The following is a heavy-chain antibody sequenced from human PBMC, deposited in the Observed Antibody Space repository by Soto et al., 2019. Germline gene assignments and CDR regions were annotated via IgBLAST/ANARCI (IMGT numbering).Heavy chain of an antibody. J-gene: IGHJ4*02. D-gene: IGHD3-3*01. Sequence: GGSLRLSCAASGFTFSSYSMNWVRQAPGKGLEWVSSISSSSSYIYYADSVKGRFTISRDNAKNSLYLQMNSLRAEDTAVYYCARVPEENDFWSGYLPYYFDYWGQGTLVTVSS. CDR2: ISSSSSYI. CDR1: GFTFSSYS. CDR3: ARVPEENDFWSGYLPYYFDY. V-gene: IGHV3-21*01.